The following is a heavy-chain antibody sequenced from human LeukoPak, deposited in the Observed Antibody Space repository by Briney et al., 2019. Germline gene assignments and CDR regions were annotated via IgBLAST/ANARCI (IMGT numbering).Heavy chain of an antibody. D-gene: IGHD2-2*02. CDR2: ISSSSSYI. CDR3: ATAILPN. CDR1: GFTFSTHA. V-gene: IGHV3-21*01. J-gene: IGHJ4*02. Sequence: PGGSLRLSCAASGFTFSTHAMHWVRQAPGMGLEWASSISSSSSYIYYADSVKGRFTISRDNAKNSLYLQMNSLRAEDTAVYYCATAILPNWGQGTLVTVSS.